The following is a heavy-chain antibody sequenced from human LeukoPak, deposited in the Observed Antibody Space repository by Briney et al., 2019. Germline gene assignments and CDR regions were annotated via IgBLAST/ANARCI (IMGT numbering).Heavy chain of an antibody. J-gene: IGHJ4*02. Sequence: GGSLRLSCAASGFTFSDHYMDWVRQAPGKGLEWVGRIRNKPNSYTTEYPASVEGRFTISRDDSKNSLYLQMNSLKTEDMAVYYCARASLGTPDYFDYWGQGTLVTVSS. CDR3: ARASLGTPDYFDY. V-gene: IGHV3-72*01. CDR1: GFTFSDHY. CDR2: IRNKPNSYTT. D-gene: IGHD7-27*01.